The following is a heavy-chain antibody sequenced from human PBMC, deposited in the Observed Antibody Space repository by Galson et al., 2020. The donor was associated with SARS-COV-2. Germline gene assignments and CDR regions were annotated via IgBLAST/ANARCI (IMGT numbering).Heavy chain of an antibody. CDR2: ISHRGGT. CDR1: GTSIRGGSYS. Sequence: SETLSLTCAVSGTSIRGGSYSWNWIRQPPGKGLEWIGYISHRGGTYYNPSLKSRVTISGDRSKNQFSLRLSSVTAADAAVYFCARLHYGEYAPEAFDIWGPGTRVTVAS. J-gene: IGHJ3*02. CDR3: ARLHYGEYAPEAFDI. V-gene: IGHV4-30-2*01. D-gene: IGHD4-17*01.